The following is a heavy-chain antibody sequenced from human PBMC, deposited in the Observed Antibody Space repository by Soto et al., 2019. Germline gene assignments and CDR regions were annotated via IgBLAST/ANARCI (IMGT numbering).Heavy chain of an antibody. CDR1: GFTFSSYG. CDR2: IWYDGSNK. J-gene: IGHJ4*02. D-gene: IGHD3-10*01. Sequence: GGSLRLSCAASGFTFSSYGMHWVRQAPGKGLEWVAVIWYDGSNKYYADSVKGRFTISRDNSKNTLYLQMNSLGAEDTAVYYCASSKGFGEYYFDYWGQGTLVTVSS. CDR3: ASSKGFGEYYFDY. V-gene: IGHV3-33*01.